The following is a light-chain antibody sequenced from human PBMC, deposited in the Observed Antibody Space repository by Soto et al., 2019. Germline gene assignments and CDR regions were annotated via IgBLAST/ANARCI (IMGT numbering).Light chain of an antibody. CDR3: QHYNTNSHVA. Sequence: DIQMTQSPSTLSASVGDRVTITCRASQTISRWLAWYQQKGGKAPKLLIFDASSLEGGVPSRFSGSGSGTEFTLTISSLQPDDFATYYCQHYNTNSHVAFGQGTKVDIK. CDR1: QTISRW. V-gene: IGKV1-5*01. J-gene: IGKJ1*01. CDR2: DAS.